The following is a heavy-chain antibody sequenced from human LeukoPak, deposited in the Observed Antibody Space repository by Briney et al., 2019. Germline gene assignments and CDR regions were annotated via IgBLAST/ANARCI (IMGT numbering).Heavy chain of an antibody. CDR1: GYTLTELS. Sequence: GASVKVSCKVSGYTLTELSMHWVRQAPGKRLEWMGGFDPEDGETIYAQKFQGRVTMTEDTSTDTAYMELSSLRSEDTAVYYCATGGRLGGRSGSYEYWGQGTLVTVSS. V-gene: IGHV1-24*01. CDR3: ATGGRLGGRSGSYEY. D-gene: IGHD3-10*01. J-gene: IGHJ4*02. CDR2: FDPEDGET.